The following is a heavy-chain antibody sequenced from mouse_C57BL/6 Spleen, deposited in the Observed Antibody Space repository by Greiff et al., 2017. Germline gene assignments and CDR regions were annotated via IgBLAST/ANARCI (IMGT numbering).Heavy chain of an antibody. Sequence: QVQLQQSGAELVKPGASVKISCKASGYAFSSYWLNWVKQRPGKGLEWIGQIYAGDGDTNYNGKFKGKATLTADKSSSTAYMQLSSLTSEDSAVYFCARMFYDYGYAMDYWGQGTSVTVSS. V-gene: IGHV1-80*01. CDR1: GYAFSSYW. CDR3: ARMFYDYGYAMDY. J-gene: IGHJ4*01. CDR2: IYAGDGDT. D-gene: IGHD2-4*01.